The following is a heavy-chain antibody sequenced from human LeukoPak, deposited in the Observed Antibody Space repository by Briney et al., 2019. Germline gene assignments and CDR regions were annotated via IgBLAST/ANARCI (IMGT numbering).Heavy chain of an antibody. V-gene: IGHV1-69*05. CDR3: ARAGVNDYGGKSLAFDI. Sequence: SVKVSCKASGGTFSSYAISWVRQAPGQGLEWMGRIIPIFGTANYAQKFQGRVTTTTDESTSTAYMELSSLRSEDTAVYYCARAGVNDYGGKSLAFDIWGQGTMVTVSS. CDR2: IIPIFGTA. J-gene: IGHJ3*02. D-gene: IGHD4-23*01. CDR1: GGTFSSYA.